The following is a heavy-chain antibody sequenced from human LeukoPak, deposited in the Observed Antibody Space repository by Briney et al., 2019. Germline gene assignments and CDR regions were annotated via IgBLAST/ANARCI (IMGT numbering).Heavy chain of an antibody. V-gene: IGHV3-7*01. J-gene: IGHJ4*02. D-gene: IGHD3-3*01. CDR1: GFTFSSYW. Sequence: GESLRLSCAASGFTFSSYWMSWVRQAPGKGLEWVANIKPDGSDKQYEDSVRGRFTISRDNAKNSLYLQMNSLRAEDTAVYYCAPDTIFGAYWGQGTLVTVSS. CDR3: APDTIFGAY. CDR2: IKPDGSDK.